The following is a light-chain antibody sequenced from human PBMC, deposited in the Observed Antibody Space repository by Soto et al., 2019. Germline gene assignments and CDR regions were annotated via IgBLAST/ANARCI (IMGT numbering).Light chain of an antibody. V-gene: IGKV3-11*01. CDR2: ATS. CDR1: QSIGNY. J-gene: IGKJ3*01. Sequence: EVVLTQSPATLSLSPGEGATLSCRASQSIGNYLAWYQQKPGQAPRLLIYATSNRATGIPARFSGSGSGTDFTLTSSILEPEDFAVYYCQQRSSWPFTFGPGTKVDIK. CDR3: QQRSSWPFT.